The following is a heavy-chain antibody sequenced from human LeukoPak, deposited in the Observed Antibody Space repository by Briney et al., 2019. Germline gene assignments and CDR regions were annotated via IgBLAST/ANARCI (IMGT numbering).Heavy chain of an antibody. D-gene: IGHD3-22*01. CDR1: AGSISSSNW. CDR2: IYLYGTT. V-gene: IGHV4-4*02. J-gene: IGHJ6*02. CDR3: ARRGERRGYYDSSGYYSRKGMDV. Sequence: PSETLSLTCSVSAGSISSSNWWSWVRQSPVKGLEWIGEIYLYGTTNYNPSLKSRVTMSVDTSKNQFSLKLSSVTAADTAVYYCARRGERRGYYDSSGYYSRKGMDVWGQGTTVTVSS.